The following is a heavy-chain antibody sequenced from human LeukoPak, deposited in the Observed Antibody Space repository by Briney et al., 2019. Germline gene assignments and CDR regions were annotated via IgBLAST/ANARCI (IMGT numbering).Heavy chain of an antibody. CDR3: ARFGYCSSTSCYGGDY. CDR2: FYPGDSDT. J-gene: IGHJ4*02. V-gene: IGHV5-51*01. CDR1: GYSFTSYW. D-gene: IGHD2-2*01. Sequence: GGSLKISCKGSGYSFTSYWIGWVRHMPGTGLEWMGFFYPGDSDTRYSPSFQGQVTISADKSISTAYLQWSSLKASDTAMYYCARFGYCSSTSCYGGDYWGQGTLVTVSS.